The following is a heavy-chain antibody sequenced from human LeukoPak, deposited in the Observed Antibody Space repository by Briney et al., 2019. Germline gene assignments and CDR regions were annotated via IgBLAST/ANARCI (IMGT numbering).Heavy chain of an antibody. V-gene: IGHV4-59*01. CDR2: IYYSGST. D-gene: IGHD4-23*01. Sequence: PSETLSLTCTVSGGSISSYYWSWIRQPPGKGLEWIGYIYYSGSTNYNPSHKSRVTISVDTSKNQFSLKLSSVTAADTAVYYCARGGTTVVTPNYFDYWGQGTLVTVSS. CDR3: ARGGTTVVTPNYFDY. CDR1: GGSISSYY. J-gene: IGHJ4*02.